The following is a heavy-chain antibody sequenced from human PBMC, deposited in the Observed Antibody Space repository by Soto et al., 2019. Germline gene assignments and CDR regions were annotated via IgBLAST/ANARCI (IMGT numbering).Heavy chain of an antibody. CDR2: IWYDGNNK. CDR3: VRDHSNPYYFDS. Sequence: QVQLVESGGGVVPPGRSLRLSCAASGFIFSSYGMHRVRQAPGKGLGWVAVIWYDGNNKYYADSVKGRFTISRDNSKSTLYLQMNSLRAEDTAVYYCVRDHSNPYYFDSWGQGTLVTVSS. D-gene: IGHD7-27*01. V-gene: IGHV3-33*01. J-gene: IGHJ4*02. CDR1: GFIFSSYG.